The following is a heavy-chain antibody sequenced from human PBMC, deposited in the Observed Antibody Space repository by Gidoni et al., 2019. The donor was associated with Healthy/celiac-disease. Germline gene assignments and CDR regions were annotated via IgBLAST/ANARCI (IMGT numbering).Heavy chain of an antibody. V-gene: IGHV4-4*02. Sequence: QVQLQESGPGLVKPSGTLSLTCAVSGGSISSSNWGSWVRQPPGKWLEWIGEIYHSGSTNYNPSLKSRVTISVDKSKNQFSLKLSAVTAADTAVYYCARDQRLAARMYNWFDPWGQGTLVTVSS. CDR3: ARDQRLAARMYNWFDP. J-gene: IGHJ5*02. D-gene: IGHD6-6*01. CDR1: GGSISSSNW. CDR2: IYHSGST.